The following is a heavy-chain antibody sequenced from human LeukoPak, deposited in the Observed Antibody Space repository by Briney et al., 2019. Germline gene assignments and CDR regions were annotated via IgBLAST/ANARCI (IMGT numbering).Heavy chain of an antibody. CDR2: IIPIFGTA. D-gene: IGHD1-26*01. CDR3: ARGGSGSYDAFDI. V-gene: IGHV1-69*06. Sequence: ASVKVSCKASGGTFSSYAISWVRQAPGQGLEWMGGIIPIFGTANYAQKFQGRVTITADKSTSTAYMELSSLRSKDTAVYYCARGGSGSYDAFDIWGQGTMVTVSS. J-gene: IGHJ3*02. CDR1: GGTFSSYA.